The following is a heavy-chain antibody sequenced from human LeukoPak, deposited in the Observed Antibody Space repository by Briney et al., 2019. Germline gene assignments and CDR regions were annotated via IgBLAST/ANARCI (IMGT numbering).Heavy chain of an antibody. CDR1: GGSLYRGSYY. CDR3: ARRFGSGSYFFDY. Sequence: SDTLSLTCTLSGGSLYRGSYYWSWIRKPPGKRLERIGYIYYSGSTNYNPSLKSRVTISVDTSRNQFSLKLSSVTAADTAVYYCARRFGSGSYFFDYWGQGTLVTVSS. CDR2: IYYSGST. J-gene: IGHJ4*02. D-gene: IGHD3-10*01. V-gene: IGHV4-61*01.